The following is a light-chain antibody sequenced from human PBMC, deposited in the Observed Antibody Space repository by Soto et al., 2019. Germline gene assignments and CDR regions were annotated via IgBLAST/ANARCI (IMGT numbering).Light chain of an antibody. CDR1: QTIGSW. Sequence: DIQMTQSPSTLSASVGDRVTITCRASQTIGSWLAWYQQKPGKAPELLIYDASTLEGGVPSRFSGSGSGTEFSLTITSLQPDDFATLYCQQYSSFPRPFGQGTKVEIK. J-gene: IGKJ1*01. V-gene: IGKV1-5*01. CDR2: DAS. CDR3: QQYSSFPRP.